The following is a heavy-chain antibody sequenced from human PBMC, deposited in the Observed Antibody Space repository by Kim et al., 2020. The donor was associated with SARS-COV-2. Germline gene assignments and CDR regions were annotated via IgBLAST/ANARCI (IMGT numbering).Heavy chain of an antibody. Sequence: YTSGSTKYNPSLQSRVTMSVDMYKNQFSLKLSSVTAADTAVYYCASALGHWGQGTLVTVSS. CDR3: ASALGH. V-gene: IGHV4-4*07. D-gene: IGHD3-16*02. CDR2: YTSGST. J-gene: IGHJ4*02.